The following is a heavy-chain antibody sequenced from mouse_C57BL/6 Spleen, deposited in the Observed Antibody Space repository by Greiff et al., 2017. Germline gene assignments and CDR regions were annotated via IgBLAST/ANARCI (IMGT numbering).Heavy chain of an antibody. CDR1: GFTFSDYG. V-gene: IGHV5-17*01. J-gene: IGHJ2*01. CDR2: ISSGSSTV. Sequence: EVKVVESGGGLVKPGGSLKLSCAASGFTFSDYGMHWVRQAPEKGLEWVAYISSGSSTVYYADTVKGPFTLARDNAKNTLFLQMTSLRSEDTAMYYWARNYGSSPADYWGQGTTLTVSS. D-gene: IGHD1-1*01. CDR3: ARNYGSSPADY.